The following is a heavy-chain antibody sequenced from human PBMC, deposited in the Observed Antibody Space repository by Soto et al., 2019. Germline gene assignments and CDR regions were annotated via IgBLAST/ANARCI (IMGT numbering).Heavy chain of an antibody. CDR2: IYSGGST. CDR1: GFTVSSNY. J-gene: IGHJ4*02. Sequence: GGSLRLSCSASGFTVSSNYMSWVRQAPGKGLEWVSVIYSGGSTYYADSVKGRFTISRDNSKNTLYLQMNSLRAEDTAVYYCARFDWLLHYFDYWGQGTLVTVSS. V-gene: IGHV3-66*01. CDR3: ARFDWLLHYFDY. D-gene: IGHD3-9*01.